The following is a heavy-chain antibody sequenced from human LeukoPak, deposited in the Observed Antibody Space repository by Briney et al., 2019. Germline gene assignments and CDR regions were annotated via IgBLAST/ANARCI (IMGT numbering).Heavy chain of an antibody. CDR2: INHSGST. CDR1: GGSFSGYY. V-gene: IGHV4-34*01. D-gene: IGHD3-9*01. J-gene: IGHJ4*02. CDR3: ARGLTYYGILSGRDY. Sequence: SETLSLICAVYGGSFSGYYWSWIRQPPGKGLEWIGEINHSGSTNYNPSLKSRVTISVDTSKNQFSLKLSSVTAADTAVYYCARGLTYYGILSGRDYWGQGTLVTVSS.